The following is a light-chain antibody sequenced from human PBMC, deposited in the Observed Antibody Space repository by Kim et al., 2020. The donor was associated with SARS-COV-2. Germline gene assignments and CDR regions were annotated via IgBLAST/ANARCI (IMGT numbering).Light chain of an antibody. Sequence: SPGQTATLSCRASRGVTSYCLARDPQKPGQAPRLLIYIASSRATGIPDRFSGSRSGTEITLTISRLEPEDFAVYYCHQYGSPPSTFGQWTRLEIK. V-gene: IGKV3-20*01. J-gene: IGKJ5*01. CDR3: HQYGSPPST. CDR2: IAS. CDR1: RGVTSYC.